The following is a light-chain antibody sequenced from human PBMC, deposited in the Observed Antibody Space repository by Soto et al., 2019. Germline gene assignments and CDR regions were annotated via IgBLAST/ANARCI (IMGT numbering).Light chain of an antibody. CDR1: SSNIGSYT. CDR2: SNN. CDR3: AAWDDSLNGVV. Sequence: QSVLTQPPSASGTPGQRVTISCSGGSSNIGSYTVNWYQQLPGTAPKLLIYSNNQRPSGVPDRFSGSKSGTSVSLAISGLQSEDEADYYCAAWDDSLNGVVFGGGNKLTVL. V-gene: IGLV1-44*01. J-gene: IGLJ2*01.